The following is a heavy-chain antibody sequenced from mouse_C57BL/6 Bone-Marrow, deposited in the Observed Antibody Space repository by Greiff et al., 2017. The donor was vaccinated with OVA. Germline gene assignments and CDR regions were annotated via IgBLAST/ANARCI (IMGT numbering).Heavy chain of an antibody. V-gene: IGHV1-64*01. J-gene: IGHJ4*01. Sequence: QVQLQQPGAELVKPGASVKLSCKASGYTFTSYWMHWVKQRPGQGLEWIGMIHPNSGSTNYNEKFKSKATLTVDKSSSTAYMQLSSLTSEDSAVYYCTRGGYYDYDGYAMDYWGQGTSVTVSS. CDR3: TRGGYYDYDGYAMDY. CDR2: IHPNSGST. CDR1: GYTFTSYW. D-gene: IGHD2-4*01.